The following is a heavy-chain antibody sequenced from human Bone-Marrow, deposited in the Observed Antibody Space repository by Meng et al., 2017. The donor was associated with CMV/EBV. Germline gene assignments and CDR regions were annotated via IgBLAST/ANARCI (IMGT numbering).Heavy chain of an antibody. CDR1: GYTLTELS. D-gene: IGHD3-3*01. Sequence: ASVKVSCKVSGYTLTELSMHWVRQAPGKGLEWMGGFDPEDGETIYAQKFQGRVTMTEDTSTDTAYMELSSLRSEDTAVYYCARRGRAERSGYSYFDYWGQGTLVTVSS. CDR3: ARRGRAERSGYSYFDY. CDR2: FDPEDGET. V-gene: IGHV1-24*01. J-gene: IGHJ4*02.